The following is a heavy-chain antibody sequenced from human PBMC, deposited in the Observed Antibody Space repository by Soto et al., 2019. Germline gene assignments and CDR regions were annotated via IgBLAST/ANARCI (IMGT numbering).Heavy chain of an antibody. CDR1: GYTFSSYG. J-gene: IGHJ6*02. CDR2: VSPYDGYT. V-gene: IGHV1-18*01. Sequence: ASVKVSCKASGYTFSSYGINWVRQAPGQGLEWLGWVSPYDGYTNYAQILQGRVSMTTDTSTKTAYMEVRSLRSDDTAVYYCARGGYYDSSGSRNYFYYGMNVWGQGTTVIVSS. CDR3: ARGGYYDSSGSRNYFYYGMNV. D-gene: IGHD3-22*01.